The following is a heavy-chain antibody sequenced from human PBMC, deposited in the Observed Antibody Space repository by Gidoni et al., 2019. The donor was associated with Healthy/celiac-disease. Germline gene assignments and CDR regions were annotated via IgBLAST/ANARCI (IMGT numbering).Heavy chain of an antibody. D-gene: IGHD3-10*01. Sequence: QVQLVQSGAEVKTPGASVKVSCKASGYTVTSYYLHWVRQAPGQGLEWMGIINPSGGSTSYEQKCQGRVTMTRDTSTSTGYMELSSLRSEDTAVYYCERAGYYVGMDVWGQGTTVTVSS. V-gene: IGHV1-46*01. CDR3: ERAGYYVGMDV. CDR2: INPSGGST. CDR1: GYTVTSYY. J-gene: IGHJ6*02.